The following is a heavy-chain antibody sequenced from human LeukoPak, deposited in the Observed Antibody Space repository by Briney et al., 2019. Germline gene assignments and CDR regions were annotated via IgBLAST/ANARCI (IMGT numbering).Heavy chain of an antibody. CDR2: IHSSGST. CDR1: GGSTSSYY. Sequence: PSETLSLTCTVSGGSTSSYYWSWIRQPAGKGLEWIGRIHSSGSTNYNASLKSRVTISVDTSKNQFSLKLSSVTAADTAVYYCARGGHYYYYGMDVWGQGTTVTVSS. V-gene: IGHV4-4*07. J-gene: IGHJ6*02. CDR3: ARGGHYYYYGMDV.